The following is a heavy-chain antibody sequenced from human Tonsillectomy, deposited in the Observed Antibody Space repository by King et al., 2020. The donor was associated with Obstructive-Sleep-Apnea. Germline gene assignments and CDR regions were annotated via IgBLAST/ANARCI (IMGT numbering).Heavy chain of an antibody. V-gene: IGHV3-13*01. J-gene: IGHJ6*04. Sequence: VQLVQSGGGLVQPGGSLRLSCAASGFTFSSYDMHWVRQATGKGLEWVSAIGTAGDTYYPGSVKGRFTISRENAKNSLYLQMNSLRAGDTAVYYCARAGGYSGYDSYYYYYGMDVWGKGTTVTVSS. CDR2: IGTAGDT. CDR3: ARAGGYSGYDSYYYYYGMDV. CDR1: GFTFSSYD. D-gene: IGHD5-12*01.